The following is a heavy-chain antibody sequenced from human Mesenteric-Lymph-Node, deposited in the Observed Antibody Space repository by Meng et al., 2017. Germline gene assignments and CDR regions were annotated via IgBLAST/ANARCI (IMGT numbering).Heavy chain of an antibody. CDR3: TRPLSLTTVTT. D-gene: IGHD4-17*01. J-gene: IGHJ5*02. CDR2: IRSKANSYAT. V-gene: IGHV3-73*01. Sequence: GESLKISCAASGFTFSGSAMHWVRQASGKGLEWVGRIRSKANSYATAYAASVKCRFTISRDDSKNTAYLQMNSLKTEDTAVYYCTRPLSLTTVTTWGQGTLVTVSS. CDR1: GFTFSGSA.